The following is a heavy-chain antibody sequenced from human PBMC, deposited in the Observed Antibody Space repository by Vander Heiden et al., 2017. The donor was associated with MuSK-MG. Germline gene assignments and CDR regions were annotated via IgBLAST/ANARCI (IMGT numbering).Heavy chain of an antibody. J-gene: IGHJ4*01. Sequence: QVQLPQWGAGLLKPSETLSLTCAVYGGSFSGYYWSWIRQPPGKKLQCIGEINHSASTNYHPCLYCRVTISLYTSKNQCSLQLGSGPAAHTAVYYCARGRWFVYGGNRYFDY. CDR2: INHSAST. D-gene: IGHD4-17*01. CDR3: ARGRWFVYGGNRYFDY. CDR1: GGSFSGYY. V-gene: IGHV4-34*01.